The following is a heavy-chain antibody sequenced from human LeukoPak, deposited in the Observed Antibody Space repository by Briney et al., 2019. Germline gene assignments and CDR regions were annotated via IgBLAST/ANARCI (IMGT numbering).Heavy chain of an antibody. CDR3: ARDRAALDY. D-gene: IGHD2-15*01. V-gene: IGHV3-30*04. CDR1: GFTFSSYA. CDR2: ISYDGSNK. J-gene: IGHJ4*02. Sequence: GGSLRLSCAASGFTFSSYAMHWVRQAPGKGLEWVAVISYDGSNKYYADSVKARFTISRDNSKNTLYLQMNSLRAEDTAVYYCARDRAALDYWGQGTLVTVSS.